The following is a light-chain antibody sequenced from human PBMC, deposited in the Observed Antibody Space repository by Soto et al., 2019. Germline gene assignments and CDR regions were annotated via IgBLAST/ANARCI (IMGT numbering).Light chain of an antibody. Sequence: EIVLTQSPATLSLSPGERATLSCRASQRISGNYLAWYQQKPGQAPRLLIYGASNRATGIPERFSGSGSGTDFTLTISRLEPQDSAMYYCQQYVISVTFGQGTRLEI. CDR3: QQYVISVT. CDR1: QRISGNY. V-gene: IGKV3-20*01. J-gene: IGKJ5*01. CDR2: GAS.